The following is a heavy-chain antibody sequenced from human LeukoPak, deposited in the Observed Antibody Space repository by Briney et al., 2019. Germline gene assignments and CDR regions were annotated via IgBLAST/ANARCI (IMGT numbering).Heavy chain of an antibody. V-gene: IGHV3-23*01. D-gene: IGHD6-13*01. CDR1: GFTFSSYA. J-gene: IGHJ6*03. CDR2: ISGSGGST. CDR3: AKHKGAGSRYSYSMDV. Sequence: GGSLRLSCAASGFTFSSYAMSWVRQAPGKGLEWVSAISGSGGSTYYADSVKGRFTISRDNSKNTLYLQMNSLRAEDTAVYYCAKHKGAGSRYSYSMDVWGKGATVTVSS.